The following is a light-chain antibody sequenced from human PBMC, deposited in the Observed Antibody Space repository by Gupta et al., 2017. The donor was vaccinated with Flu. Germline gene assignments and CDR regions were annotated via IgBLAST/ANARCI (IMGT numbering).Light chain of an antibody. J-gene: IGLJ1*01. V-gene: IGLV2-23*02. CDR3: CADAGGSMYV. Sequence: TISCTAANSDVGNYDLVSCFQLHPAKAPKLIMSRVSQRPSGVPDRFSGSKSANTASLTISGLQTEDEADYFCCADAGGSMYVFGPGTKVTVL. CDR2: RVS. CDR1: NSDVGNYDL.